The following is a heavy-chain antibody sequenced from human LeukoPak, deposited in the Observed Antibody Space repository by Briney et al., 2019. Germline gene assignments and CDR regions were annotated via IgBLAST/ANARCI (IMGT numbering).Heavy chain of an antibody. V-gene: IGHV1-69*13. Sequence: ASVKVSCKASGGTFSSYAISWVRQAPGQGLEWMGGIIPIFGTANYAQKFQGRVTITADESTSTAYMELSSLRSEDTAVYYCARAPPLVPAATHAFDIWGQGTMVTVSS. D-gene: IGHD2-2*01. CDR3: ARAPPLVPAATHAFDI. CDR1: GGTFSSYA. CDR2: IIPIFGTA. J-gene: IGHJ3*02.